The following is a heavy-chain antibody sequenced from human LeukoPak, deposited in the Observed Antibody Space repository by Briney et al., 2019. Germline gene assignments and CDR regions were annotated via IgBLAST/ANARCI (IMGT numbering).Heavy chain of an antibody. D-gene: IGHD3-9*01. CDR3: ARACWGILIPHGMDV. CDR1: GGSISSGGYY. V-gene: IGHV4-31*03. J-gene: IGHJ6*04. Sequence: SQTLSLTCTVSGGSISSGGYYWSWIRQHPRKGLEWIGYIYYSGSTYYNPSLKSRVTISVDTSKNQFSLKLSSVTAADTAVYYCARACWGILIPHGMDVWGKGTTVTVSS. CDR2: IYYSGST.